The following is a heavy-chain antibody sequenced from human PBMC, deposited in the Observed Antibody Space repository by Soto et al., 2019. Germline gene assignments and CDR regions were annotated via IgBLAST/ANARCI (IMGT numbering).Heavy chain of an antibody. V-gene: IGHV3-9*01. CDR1: GFIFNDDP. CDR3: VKDGLTSTFGLVYDGVVI. J-gene: IGHJ3*02. D-gene: IGHD3-3*01. CDR2: ISWNSGIL. Sequence: QLVESGGDLVQPGRSLRLSCAASGFIFNDDPMHWVRQVPGKGLEWVSGISWNSGILGYADSVRGRFSISRDNAKKSLYLQMNGLRAEDTALYFCVKDGLTSTFGLVYDGVVIWGRGTMVTVSS.